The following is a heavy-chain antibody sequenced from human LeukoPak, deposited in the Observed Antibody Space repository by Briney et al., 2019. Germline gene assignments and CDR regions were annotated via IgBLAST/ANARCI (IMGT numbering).Heavy chain of an antibody. D-gene: IGHD2-15*01. J-gene: IGHJ6*03. CDR2: ISYDGSNK. CDR1: GFTFSSYG. Sequence: GGSLRLSCAASGFTFSSYGMHWVRQAPGKGLEWVAVISYDGSNKYYADSVKGRFTISRDNSKNTLYLQMNSLRAEDTAVYYCAKDGPPGYCSGGSCYPDPNYYYYYMDVWGKGTTVTVSS. CDR3: AKDGPPGYCSGGSCYPDPNYYYYYMDV. V-gene: IGHV3-30*18.